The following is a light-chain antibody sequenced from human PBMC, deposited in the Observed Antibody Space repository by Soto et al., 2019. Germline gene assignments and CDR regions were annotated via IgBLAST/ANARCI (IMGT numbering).Light chain of an antibody. V-gene: IGKV3-20*01. CDR3: LQYGSSHQT. CDR2: GAS. Sequence: EIVFTESPATLSLSPGERSSLSCRASQSVSSNYLAWFQQKPGQAPRLLISGASNRASDIPDRFSGSGSWTDFTLTISRPEPEDFAVYYCLQYGSSHQTFGQGTRLEIK. CDR1: QSVSSNY. J-gene: IGKJ5*01.